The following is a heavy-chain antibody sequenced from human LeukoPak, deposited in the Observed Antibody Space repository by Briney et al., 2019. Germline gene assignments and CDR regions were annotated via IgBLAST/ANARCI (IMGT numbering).Heavy chain of an antibody. CDR2: ISSSSSYI. Sequence: GGSLRLSCAASGFTFCSYSMNWVRQAPGKGLEWVSSISSSSSYIYYADSVKGRFTISRDNAKNSLYLQMNSLRAEDTAVYYRARDRGDGYSPDFDYWGQGTLVTVSS. D-gene: IGHD5-24*01. CDR1: GFTFCSYS. V-gene: IGHV3-21*01. J-gene: IGHJ4*02. CDR3: ARDRGDGYSPDFDY.